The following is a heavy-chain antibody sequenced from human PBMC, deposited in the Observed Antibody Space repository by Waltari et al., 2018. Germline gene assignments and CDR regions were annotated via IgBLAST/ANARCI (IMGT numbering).Heavy chain of an antibody. Sequence: QVQLQESGPGLVKPSEPLSLTCTVSAGPISTYYWRWTRQPAGKGLEWIGRIYTSGSTNYNPSLKSRVTMSVDTSKNQFSLKLSSVTAADTAVYYCARASPRLRYGDRNYDWYFDLWGRGTLVTVSS. J-gene: IGHJ2*01. D-gene: IGHD4-17*01. CDR1: AGPISTYY. V-gene: IGHV4-4*07. CDR3: ARASPRLRYGDRNYDWYFDL. CDR2: IYTSGST.